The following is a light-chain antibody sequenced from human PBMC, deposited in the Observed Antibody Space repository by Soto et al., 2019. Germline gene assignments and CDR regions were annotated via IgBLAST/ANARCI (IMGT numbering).Light chain of an antibody. J-gene: IGLJ1*01. CDR1: SSDVGGYNY. CDR2: DVT. Sequence: QSALTQPASVSGSPGQSIAISCTGTSSDVGGYNYVSWYQQHPGKAPKLMIYDVTSRPSGVSDRFSGSKSGTTASLTISGLQAEDVADYYSSSYISSNIYVFGTGTKVTVL. CDR3: SSYISSNIYV. V-gene: IGLV2-14*03.